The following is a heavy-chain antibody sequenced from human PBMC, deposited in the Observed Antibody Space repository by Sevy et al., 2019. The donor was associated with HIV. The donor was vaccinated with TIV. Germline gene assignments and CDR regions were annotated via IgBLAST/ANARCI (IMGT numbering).Heavy chain of an antibody. CDR1: GASISSSGYY. D-gene: IGHD6-19*01. CDR3: AGPILTYNNGWSYYDY. CDR2: INYSGST. J-gene: IGHJ4*02. V-gene: IGHV4-39*01. Sequence: SETLSLTCTVSGASISSSGYYWGWIRQPPGKGVEWIASINYSGSTFYNPSLKSRVTISADTSKNQFSLDLNSLTAADTAIYYCAGPILTYNNGWSYYDYWGQGTVVTVSS.